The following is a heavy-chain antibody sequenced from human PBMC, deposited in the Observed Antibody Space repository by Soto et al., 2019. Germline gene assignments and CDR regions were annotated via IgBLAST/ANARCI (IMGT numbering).Heavy chain of an antibody. CDR2: INSDGSST. D-gene: IGHD6-19*01. CDR1: GFTFSSYW. V-gene: IGHV3-74*01. J-gene: IGHJ4*02. Sequence: GGSLRLSCAASGFTFSSYWMHWVRQAPGKGLVWVSRINSDGSSTSYADSVKGRFTISRDNAKNTLYLQMNSLRAEDTAVYYCARDSYSSGWYQAPDYGGQGTLVTVSS. CDR3: ARDSYSSGWYQAPDY.